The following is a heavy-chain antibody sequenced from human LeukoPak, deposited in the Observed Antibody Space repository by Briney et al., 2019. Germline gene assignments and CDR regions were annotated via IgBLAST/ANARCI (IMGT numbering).Heavy chain of an antibody. V-gene: IGHV4-34*01. CDR1: GGSFSGYY. Sequence: SETLSLTCAVYGGSFSGYYWSWIRQPPGKGLERIGEINHSGSTNYNPSLKSRVTISVDTPKNQFSLKLSSVTAADTAVYYCARGWLDYYDSSGYYVDYWGQGTLVTVSS. CDR2: INHSGST. D-gene: IGHD3-22*01. CDR3: ARGWLDYYDSSGYYVDY. J-gene: IGHJ4*02.